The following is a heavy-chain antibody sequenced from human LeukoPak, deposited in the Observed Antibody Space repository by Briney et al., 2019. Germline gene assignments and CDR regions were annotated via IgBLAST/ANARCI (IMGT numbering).Heavy chain of an antibody. CDR1: GFTFSSYA. D-gene: IGHD3-10*01. Sequence: GGSLRLSCVASGFTFSSYAMSWVRQAPGKGLEWVSSIRDSGDIAHYAGSVRGRFTISRDNSKNTLYLQMSSLRPEDTAVYFCAKQTTGYYGSGVGFWGQGALVTVSS. J-gene: IGHJ4*02. CDR3: AKQTTGYYGSGVGF. CDR2: IRDSGDIA. V-gene: IGHV3-23*01.